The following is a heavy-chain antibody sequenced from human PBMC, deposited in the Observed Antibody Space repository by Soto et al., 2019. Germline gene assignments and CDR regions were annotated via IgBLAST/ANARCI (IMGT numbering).Heavy chain of an antibody. CDR1: GFSFRDFG. V-gene: IGHV3-30*19. CDR3: TSDYLSGRNYTGSHF. J-gene: IGHJ4*02. CDR2: IRVDGTNP. Sequence: QVQLVESGGGVVQPGTSLRLSCAASGFSFRDFGMQWVRQAPGKGLEWVAIIRVDGTNPYYADSVKGRFTVYRDKSKNTLFLQMHSLRVADTAMYDCTSDYLSGRNYTGSHFWGQGTLVFVSS. D-gene: IGHD3-3*01.